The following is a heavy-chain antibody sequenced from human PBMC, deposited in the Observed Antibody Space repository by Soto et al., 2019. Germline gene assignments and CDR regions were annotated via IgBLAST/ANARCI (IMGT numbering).Heavy chain of an antibody. D-gene: IGHD2-2*01. CDR1: AFTFSSYR. J-gene: IGHJ6*02. V-gene: IGHV3-48*02. Sequence: GGSLRLSCAASAFTFSSYRKNWAGHATGKGRAWVSYFSSSSITISYADSVKGRFTISRDNAKNSLYLQMNSLRDEDTAVYYCARDHAPRVVVPAAILYYYYGMDAWGQGTTVTVS. CDR2: FSSSSITI. CDR3: ARDHAPRVVVPAAILYYYYGMDA.